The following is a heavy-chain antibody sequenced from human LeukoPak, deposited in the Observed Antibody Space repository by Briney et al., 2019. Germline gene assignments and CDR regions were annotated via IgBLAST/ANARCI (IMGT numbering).Heavy chain of an antibody. J-gene: IGHJ4*02. D-gene: IGHD1-26*01. CDR3: AKSGGYGLIDY. CDR2: IYSSGST. CDR1: GASVSGSPYY. V-gene: IGHV4-39*01. Sequence: PSETLSLTCTVSGASVSGSPYYWGWIRQPPGKGLEWIGSIYSSGSTYYNASLQSRVTISIEASKNQISLRLNSVTAADTAIYYCAKSGGYGLIDYWGQGTLVTVSS.